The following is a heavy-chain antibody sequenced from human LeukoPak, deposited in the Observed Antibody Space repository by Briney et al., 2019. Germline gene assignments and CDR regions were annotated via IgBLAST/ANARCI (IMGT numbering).Heavy chain of an antibody. V-gene: IGHV3-23*01. CDR1: GFTFSSYA. J-gene: IGHJ4*02. CDR2: ISGSGGST. D-gene: IGHD3-22*01. Sequence: GGSLRLSCAASGFTFSSYAMSWVRQAPGKGLEWVSAISGSGGSTYYADSVKGRFTISRDNSKNTLYLQMNSLRAEDTAVYYCAKPRLYYYDSSGYFLPSSCFDYWGQGTLVTVSS. CDR3: AKPRLYYYDSSGYFLPSSCFDY.